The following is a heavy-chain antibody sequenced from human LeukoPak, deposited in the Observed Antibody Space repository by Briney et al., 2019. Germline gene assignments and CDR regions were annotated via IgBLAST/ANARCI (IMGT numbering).Heavy chain of an antibody. V-gene: IGHV1-18*01. D-gene: IGHD2-2*01. Sequence: GASVKVSCKASGYTFTSYGISWVRQAPGQGLEWMGWISAYNGNTNYAQKLQGRVTRTTDTSTSTAYMELRSLRSDDTAVYYCARDPQVGYCSSTSCFNWFDPWGQGTLVTVSS. CDR2: ISAYNGNT. CDR1: GYTFTSYG. J-gene: IGHJ5*02. CDR3: ARDPQVGYCSSTSCFNWFDP.